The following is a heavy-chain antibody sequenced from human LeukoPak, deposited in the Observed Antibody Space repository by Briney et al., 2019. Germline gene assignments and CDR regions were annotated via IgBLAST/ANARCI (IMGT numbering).Heavy chain of an antibody. Sequence: SETLSLTCTVSGGSISSYYWSWIRQPPGKGLEWIGYIYYSGSTYYNPSLKSRVTISVDTSKNQFSLKLSSVTAADTAVYYCARDSRLNWFDPWGQGTLVTVSS. CDR3: ARDSRLNWFDP. CDR1: GGSISSYY. CDR2: IYYSGST. V-gene: IGHV4-59*12. J-gene: IGHJ5*02.